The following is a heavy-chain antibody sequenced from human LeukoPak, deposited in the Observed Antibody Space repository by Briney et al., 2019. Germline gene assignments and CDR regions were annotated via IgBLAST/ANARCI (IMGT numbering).Heavy chain of an antibody. D-gene: IGHD3-16*01. CDR1: GGSFSGYY. CDR3: AKAPGGIVGY. J-gene: IGHJ4*02. Sequence: TSETLSLTCAVYGGSFSGYYWSWIRQPPGKGLEWVSAISGSAASTYYADSVKGRFTISRDNSKNTLYLQMNSLRAEDTAVYYCAKAPGGIVGYWGQGTLVTVSS. CDR2: ISGSAAST. V-gene: IGHV3-23*01.